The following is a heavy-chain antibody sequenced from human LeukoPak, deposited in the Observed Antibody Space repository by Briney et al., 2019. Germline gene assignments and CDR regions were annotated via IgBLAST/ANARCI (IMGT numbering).Heavy chain of an antibody. Sequence: APVKVSCKVSGYTLTELSMHWVRQAPGKGLEWMGGFDPEDGETIYAQKFQGRVTMTEDTSTDTAYMELSSLRSEDTAVYYCATDLAVAGTFSYWGQGTLVTVSS. CDR3: ATDLAVAGTFSY. J-gene: IGHJ4*02. D-gene: IGHD6-19*01. CDR2: FDPEDGET. V-gene: IGHV1-24*01. CDR1: GYTLTELS.